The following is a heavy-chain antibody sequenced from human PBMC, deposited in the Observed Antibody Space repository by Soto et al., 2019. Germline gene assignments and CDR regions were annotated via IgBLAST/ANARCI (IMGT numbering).Heavy chain of an antibody. CDR2: IIPIFGTA. V-gene: IGHV1-69*13. D-gene: IGHD2-21*02. Sequence: SVKVSCKASGGTFSSYAISWVRQAPGQGLEWMGGIIPIFGTANYAQKFQGRVTITADESTSTAYMELSSLRSEDTAVYYCASPLGFSEDCGGDCYAFDIWGQGTMVTVSS. J-gene: IGHJ3*02. CDR3: ASPLGFSEDCGGDCYAFDI. CDR1: GGTFSSYA.